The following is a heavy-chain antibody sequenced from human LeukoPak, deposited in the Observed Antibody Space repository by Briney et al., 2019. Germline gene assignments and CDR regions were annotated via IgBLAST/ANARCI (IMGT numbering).Heavy chain of an antibody. D-gene: IGHD3-10*01. CDR1: GYTFTSYA. Sequence: ASVKVSCKASGYTFTSYAMHWVRQAPGQRLEWMGWINAGSGNTKYSQKFQGRVTITRDTSASTAYMELSSLRSEDTAVYYCARDRSSYDYWGQGTLVTVSS. J-gene: IGHJ4*02. CDR3: ARDRSSYDY. CDR2: INAGSGNT. V-gene: IGHV1-3*01.